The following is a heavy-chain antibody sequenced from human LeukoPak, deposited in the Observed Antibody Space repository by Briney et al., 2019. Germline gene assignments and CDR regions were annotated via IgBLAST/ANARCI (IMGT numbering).Heavy chain of an antibody. CDR3: ARYCTSTTCILRGFDY. CDR2: IYHTGSA. Sequence: SETLSLTCSVSGYSFTSGHSWAWIRQPPGKGLDWIAIIYHTGSAHYNPSLKSRVTISVDTSKNQFSLKLSSVTAADTAVYYCARYCTSTTCILRGFDYWGQGTLVTVSS. D-gene: IGHD2-2*01. J-gene: IGHJ4*02. V-gene: IGHV4-38-2*01. CDR1: GYSFTSGHS.